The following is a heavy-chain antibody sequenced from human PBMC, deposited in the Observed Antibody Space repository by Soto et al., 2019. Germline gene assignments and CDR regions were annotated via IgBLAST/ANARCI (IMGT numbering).Heavy chain of an antibody. CDR1: GGSISSGGYY. CDR2: IYYSGST. J-gene: IGHJ4*02. V-gene: IGHV4-31*03. Sequence: SSETLSLTCTVSGGSISSGGYYWSWIRQHPGKGLEWIGYIYYSGSTYYNPSLKSRVTISVDTSKNQFSLKLSSVTAADTAVYYCARGARFLEWYTGYLDYWGQGTLVTVS. CDR3: ARGARFLEWYTGYLDY. D-gene: IGHD3-3*01.